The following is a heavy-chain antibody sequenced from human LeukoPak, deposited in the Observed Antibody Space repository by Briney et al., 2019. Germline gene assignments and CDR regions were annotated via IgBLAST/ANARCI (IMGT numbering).Heavy chain of an antibody. D-gene: IGHD3-22*01. CDR1: GFTFSSYA. CDR3: ARVPGRGSGYYLDY. CDR2: ISSNGGST. J-gene: IGHJ4*02. Sequence: PGGSLRLSCAASGFTFSSYAMHWVRQAPGKGLEYVSAISSNGGSTYYANSVKSRFTISRDNSKNTLYLQMGSLRAEDMAVYYCARVPGRGSGYYLDYWGQGTLVTVSS. V-gene: IGHV3-64*01.